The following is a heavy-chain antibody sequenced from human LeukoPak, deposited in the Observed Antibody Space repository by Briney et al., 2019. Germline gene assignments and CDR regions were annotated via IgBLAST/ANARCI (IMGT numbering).Heavy chain of an antibody. V-gene: IGHV1-2*06. CDR1: GYTFTGYY. Sequence: ASVKVSCKASGYTFTGYYMHWVRQAPGQGLEWMGRINPNSGGTNYAQKFQGRVTMTRDMSISTAYMELSRLRSDDTAVYYCARAGDDYVWGSDNYYWGQGTLVTVSS. D-gene: IGHD3-16*01. CDR2: INPNSGGT. J-gene: IGHJ4*02. CDR3: ARAGDDYVWGSDNYY.